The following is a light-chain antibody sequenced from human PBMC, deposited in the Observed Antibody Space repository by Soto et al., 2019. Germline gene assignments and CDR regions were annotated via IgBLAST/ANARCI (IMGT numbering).Light chain of an antibody. CDR3: QQYNNWRTWT. Sequence: EIVMTQSPATLSVSPGERATLSCRASQSVSSNLAGYQQKPGQAPRLLIYGASTRATGIPARFSGSGSGTEFTLTISSLQSEDFAVYYCQQYNNWRTWTFGQGTKVEIK. V-gene: IGKV3-15*01. CDR1: QSVSSN. CDR2: GAS. J-gene: IGKJ1*01.